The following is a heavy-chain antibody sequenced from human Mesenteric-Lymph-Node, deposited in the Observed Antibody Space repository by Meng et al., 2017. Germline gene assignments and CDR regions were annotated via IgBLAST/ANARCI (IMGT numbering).Heavy chain of an antibody. J-gene: IGHJ4*02. CDR2: ISSSSSYI. D-gene: IGHD2-2*01. Sequence: GGSLRLSCAASGFTFSSYSMNWVRQAPGKGLEWVSSISSSSSYIYYADSVKGRFTISRDNAKNSLYLQMNSLRAEDTAVYYCARLTGYCSSTSCYYYGALFDYWGQGTLVTVSS. CDR3: ARLTGYCSSTSCYYYGALFDY. CDR1: GFTFSSYS. V-gene: IGHV3-21*01.